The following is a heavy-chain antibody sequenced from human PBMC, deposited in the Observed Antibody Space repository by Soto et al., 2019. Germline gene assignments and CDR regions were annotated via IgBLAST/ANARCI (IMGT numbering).Heavy chain of an antibody. J-gene: IGHJ5*02. Sequence: ASVKVSCKASGYTFTSYYMHWVRQAPGQGLEWMGIINPSGGSTSYAQKFQGRVTMTRDTSTSTVYMELSSRRSEDTAVYYCARDPVISGYYPGGKRFDLCGEGTLVTVSS. CDR2: INPSGGST. D-gene: IGHD3-3*01. CDR3: ARDPVISGYYPGGKRFDL. CDR1: GYTFTSYY. V-gene: IGHV1-46*01.